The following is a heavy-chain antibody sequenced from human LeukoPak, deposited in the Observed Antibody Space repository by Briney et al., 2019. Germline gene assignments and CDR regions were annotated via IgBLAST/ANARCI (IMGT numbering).Heavy chain of an antibody. CDR3: ARAILRYFFDY. J-gene: IGHJ4*02. CDR1: GFTFSSYN. D-gene: IGHD3-9*01. Sequence: GGSLRLSCAASGFTFSSYNMNWVRQAPGKGLEWVSSISSTSRSYIYYADSVKGRFTISRDNAKNSLYLQMNSLRAEDTAVYYCARAILRYFFDYWGQGTLVTVSS. CDR2: ISSTSRSYI. V-gene: IGHV3-21*04.